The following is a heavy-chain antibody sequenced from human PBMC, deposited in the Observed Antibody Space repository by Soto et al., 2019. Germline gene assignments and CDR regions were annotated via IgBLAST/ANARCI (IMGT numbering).Heavy chain of an antibody. Sequence: QVQLVQSGAEVKKPGASVKVSCKASGYTFSSYHISWVRQAPGQGREWMGWISAYNGNTNYTQKLQGRVTMTTHTSTSTAYMELRSLRSDATAVYYCARDGRPTDYWGQGPLVTVSS. J-gene: IGHJ4*02. CDR3: ARDGRPTDY. CDR2: ISAYNGNT. V-gene: IGHV1-18*01. CDR1: GYTFSSYH.